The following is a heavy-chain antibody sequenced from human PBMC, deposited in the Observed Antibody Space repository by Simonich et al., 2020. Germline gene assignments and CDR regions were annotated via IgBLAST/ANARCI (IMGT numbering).Heavy chain of an antibody. CDR1: GGSISSYY. D-gene: IGHD2-15*01. J-gene: IGHJ4*02. V-gene: IGHV4-59*01. CDR2: IYYSGTT. Sequence: QVQLQESGPGLVKPSETLSPTCTFSGGSISSYYWSWIRQPTGKVLKWIEYIYYSGTTNYIPSLKSRVTISVDTSKNQFSLKLSSVTAADTAVYYCARGGLYFDYWGQGTLVTVSS. CDR3: ARGGLYFDY.